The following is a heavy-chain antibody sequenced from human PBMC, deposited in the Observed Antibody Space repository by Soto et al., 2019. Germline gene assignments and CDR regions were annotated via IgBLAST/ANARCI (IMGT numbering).Heavy chain of an antibody. V-gene: IGHV3-49*03. CDR3: TKVRADYYDGSGPNY. D-gene: IGHD3-22*01. Sequence: GGSLRLSCAASGFTFGDYAMSWFRQAPGKGLEWAGFIRSKAYGGTTEYAASVKGRFTISRDDSKSIAYLQMNSLKTEDTAVYYCTKVRADYYDGSGPNYWGQGTLVTVSS. CDR2: IRSKAYGGTT. J-gene: IGHJ4*02. CDR1: GFTFGDYA.